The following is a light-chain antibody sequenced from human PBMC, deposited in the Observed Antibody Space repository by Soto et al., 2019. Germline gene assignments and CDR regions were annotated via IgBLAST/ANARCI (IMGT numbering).Light chain of an antibody. CDR3: QQCRSSPVYT. J-gene: IGKJ2*01. Sequence: VWTQSPGTLSLSPGERATLSCRASQSVNRGYLAWYQQKPGQAPRLLIYVGSSRATGIPDRFSGIGSGTDFTLTISRLETEDFAVYFCHWQQCRSSPVYTFGQGTKLEIK. CDR1: QSVNRGY. V-gene: IGKV3-20*01. CDR2: VGS.